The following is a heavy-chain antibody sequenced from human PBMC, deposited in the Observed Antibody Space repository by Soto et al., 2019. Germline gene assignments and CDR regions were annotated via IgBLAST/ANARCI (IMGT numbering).Heavy chain of an antibody. D-gene: IGHD3-22*01. Sequence: EVQLLESGGGLVQPGGSLRLSCAASGFTFSTYAMSWVRQTPGKGLEWVSAISGSPSSTYYADSVKGRFTISRDNSKKTLFLQLSSLRAEDTAVYYCAKDGYDSSVDLYYLDYWAQGTLVTVSS. CDR2: ISGSPSST. J-gene: IGHJ4*02. CDR3: AKDGYDSSVDLYYLDY. V-gene: IGHV3-23*01. CDR1: GFTFSTYA.